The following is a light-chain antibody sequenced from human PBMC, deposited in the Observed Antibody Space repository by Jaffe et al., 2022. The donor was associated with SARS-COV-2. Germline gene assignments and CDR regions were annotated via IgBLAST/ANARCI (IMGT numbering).Light chain of an antibody. CDR2: GAF. V-gene: IGKV3-20*01. CDR1: QIFSYNY. Sequence: EVVLTQSPGTLSLSPGERATLSCRASQIFSYNYLAWYQQKPGQAPRLLIYGAFTRATGIPDRFSGSGSGTDFTLTISRLEPEDFAVYYCQQYDSSTGYTFGQGTKLQIK. CDR3: QQYDSSTGYT. J-gene: IGKJ2*01.